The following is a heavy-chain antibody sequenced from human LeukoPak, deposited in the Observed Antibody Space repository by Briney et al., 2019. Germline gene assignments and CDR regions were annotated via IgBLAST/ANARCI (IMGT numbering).Heavy chain of an antibody. V-gene: IGHV3-74*01. Sequence: GGSLRLSCAASGFTFSRYWIHWVRQAPGKGLVWVSRINPDGSTTTYADSVKGRFTISRDNAKSTLYLQMSSLRAEDTAVYYCARSAFHDRSGYYHDYWGQGTLVTVSS. CDR3: ARSAFHDRSGYYHDY. J-gene: IGHJ4*01. CDR1: GFTFSRYW. D-gene: IGHD3-22*01. CDR2: INPDGSTT.